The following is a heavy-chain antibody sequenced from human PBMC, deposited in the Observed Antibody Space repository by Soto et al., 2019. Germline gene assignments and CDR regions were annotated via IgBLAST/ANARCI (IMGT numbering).Heavy chain of an antibody. J-gene: IGHJ4*02. D-gene: IGHD1-1*01. V-gene: IGHV1-3*01. CDR1: GYTFTDYA. CDR3: ARGRWTQTATDYYLDY. Sequence: QVQLVQSGAEVKKPGASVKVSCKASGYTFTDYAIHWVRQAPGQRLEWMGWINAGNGKTKYSQNFQGRVTITRDTSASTAYMELSSLRSEDTAVYYCARGRWTQTATDYYLDYWGQGNLVTVSA. CDR2: INAGNGKT.